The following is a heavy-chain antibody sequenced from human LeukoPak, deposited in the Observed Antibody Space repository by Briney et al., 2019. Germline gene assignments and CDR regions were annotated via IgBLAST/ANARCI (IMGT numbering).Heavy chain of an antibody. J-gene: IGHJ4*02. CDR2: IYYSGST. Sequence: SETLSLTCTVSGGSISSGDYYWSWIRQPPGKGLEYIGYIYYSGSTNYNPSLKNRVTISVDTSKNQFSLKLNSVTAADTAVYYCARGDRSGNFGYYFDYWGQGTLVPVSS. CDR3: ARGDRSGNFGYYFDY. V-gene: IGHV4-61*08. CDR1: GGSISSGDYY. D-gene: IGHD3-10*01.